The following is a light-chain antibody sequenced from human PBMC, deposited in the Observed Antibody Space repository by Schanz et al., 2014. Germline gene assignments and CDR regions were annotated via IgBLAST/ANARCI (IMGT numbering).Light chain of an antibody. J-gene: IGKJ1*01. V-gene: IGKV1-5*03. CDR2: KAS. Sequence: DIQMTQSPSSLSASVGDKVTITCRASQSISSWLAWYQQKPGKAPNLLIYKASSLESGVPSRFSGSGSGTEFTLTINSLQPDDYATYYCQQYSSSFPTFGQGTKVQIK. CDR3: QQYSSSFPT. CDR1: QSISSW.